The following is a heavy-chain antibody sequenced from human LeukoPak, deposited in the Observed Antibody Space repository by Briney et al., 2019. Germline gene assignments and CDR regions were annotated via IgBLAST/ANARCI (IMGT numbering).Heavy chain of an antibody. CDR2: INPNSGNT. Sequence: GASVKVSCKASGYTFTGYYMHWVRQAPGQGLEWMGWINPNSGNTGYAQQFQGRVTMTRNTSISTAYMELSSLRSEDTAVYYCAITMVRGGLTDYWGQGTLVTVSS. V-gene: IGHV1-8*02. J-gene: IGHJ4*02. D-gene: IGHD3-10*01. CDR3: AITMVRGGLTDY. CDR1: GYTFTGYY.